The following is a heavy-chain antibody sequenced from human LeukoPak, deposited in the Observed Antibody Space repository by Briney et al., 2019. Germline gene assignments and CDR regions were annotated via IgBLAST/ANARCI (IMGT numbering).Heavy chain of an antibody. CDR3: ARIGSRDGYTVDY. CDR1: GFTFSNYW. J-gene: IGHJ4*02. CDR2: IKQDGTG. D-gene: IGHD5-24*01. V-gene: IGHV3-7*01. Sequence: GGSLRLSCAASGFTFSNYWMSWVRQAPAKGLEWVANIKQDGTGYYVDSVKGRFTISRDNAKNSLYLQMNSLRVEDTAVYYGARIGSRDGYTVDYWGQGTLVTVSS.